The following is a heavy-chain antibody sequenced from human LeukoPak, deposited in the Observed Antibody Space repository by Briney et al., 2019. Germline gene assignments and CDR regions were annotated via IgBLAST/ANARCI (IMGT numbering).Heavy chain of an antibody. Sequence: SETLSLTCAVSGGSISSGGYSWSWIRQPPGKGLEWIGYIYHSGSTYYNPSLKSRVTISVDTSKNQFSLKLSSVTAADTAVYYCARGDSVTVNFDYWGQGTLVTVSS. CDR2: IYHSGST. CDR1: GGSISSGGYS. V-gene: IGHV4-30-2*05. J-gene: IGHJ4*02. CDR3: ARGDSVTVNFDY. D-gene: IGHD4-17*01.